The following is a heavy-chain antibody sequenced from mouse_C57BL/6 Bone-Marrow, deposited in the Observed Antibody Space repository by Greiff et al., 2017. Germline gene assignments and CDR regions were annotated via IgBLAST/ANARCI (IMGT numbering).Heavy chain of an antibody. D-gene: IGHD1-1*01. CDR2: IDPENGDT. CDR3: TPYYYGSEAY. Sequence: DVQLQESGAELVRPGASVKLSCTASGFNIKDDYMHWVKQRPEQGLEWIGWIDPENGDTESASKVQGKATITADTSSNTAYLQLSSLTSEDTAVYYCTPYYYGSEAYWGQGTLVTVSA. V-gene: IGHV14-4*01. J-gene: IGHJ3*01. CDR1: GFNIKDDY.